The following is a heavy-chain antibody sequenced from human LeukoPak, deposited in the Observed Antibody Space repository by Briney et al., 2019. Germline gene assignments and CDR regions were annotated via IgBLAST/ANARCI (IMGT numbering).Heavy chain of an antibody. J-gene: IGHJ3*02. Sequence: GGSLRLSCAASGFTFNNYGMHWVRQAPGKGLVWVSRINSDGSSTSYADSVKGRFTISRDNAKNTLYLQMNSLRAEDTAVYYCARAGYDYVWAFDAFDIWGQGTMVTVSS. CDR3: ARAGYDYVWAFDAFDI. CDR1: GFTFNNYG. V-gene: IGHV3-74*01. CDR2: INSDGSST. D-gene: IGHD3-16*01.